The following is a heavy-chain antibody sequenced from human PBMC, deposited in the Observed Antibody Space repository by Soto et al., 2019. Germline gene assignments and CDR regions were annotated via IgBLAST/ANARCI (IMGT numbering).Heavy chain of an antibody. Sequence: QLQLQESGPGLVKPSETLSLTCTVSGGSISSSSYYWGWIRQPPGKGLKWIGSIYYSGSTYYNPSLKSRVTISVDTSKSQFSLKLSSGTAVDTAVYYCARSAKYYYYVWGLQPGAFDIWGQGTMVTVSS. D-gene: IGHD3-16*01. CDR3: ARSAKYYYYVWGLQPGAFDI. CDR2: IYYSGST. J-gene: IGHJ3*02. CDR1: GGSISSSSYY. V-gene: IGHV4-39*01.